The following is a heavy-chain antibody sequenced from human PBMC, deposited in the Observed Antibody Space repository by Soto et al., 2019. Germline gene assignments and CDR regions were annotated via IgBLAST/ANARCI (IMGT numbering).Heavy chain of an antibody. Sequence: PSETLSLTCAVSGGSISGSNYYWDWICQPPGKGLEWIGSIYYTGSTYYNPSPKSRVTISVDTSKNQFSLKLNSVTAADTAVYYCARRIAARDYFDYWGQGTQVTVSS. D-gene: IGHD6-6*01. CDR2: IYYTGST. CDR1: GGSISGSNYY. J-gene: IGHJ4*02. CDR3: ARRIAARDYFDY. V-gene: IGHV4-39*01.